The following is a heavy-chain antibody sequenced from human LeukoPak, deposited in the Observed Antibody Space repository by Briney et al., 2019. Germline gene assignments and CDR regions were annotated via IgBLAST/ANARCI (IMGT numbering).Heavy chain of an antibody. D-gene: IGHD5-12*01. V-gene: IGHV3-30*04. CDR3: ARVRNSGFRYVDS. CDR1: GFTFSSYA. CDR2: ISYDGSNK. Sequence: GGSLRLSCAASGFTFSSYAMHWVRQAPGKGLEWVAVISYDGSNKYYADSVKGRFTISRDNSKNSLYLQMNSLRAEDTAVYYCARVRNSGFRYVDSWGQGTLVTVSS. J-gene: IGHJ4*02.